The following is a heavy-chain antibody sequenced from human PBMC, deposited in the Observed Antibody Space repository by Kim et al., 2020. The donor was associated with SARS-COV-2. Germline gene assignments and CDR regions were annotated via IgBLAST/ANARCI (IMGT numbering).Heavy chain of an antibody. CDR2: IHPSGSA. J-gene: IGHJ5*02. Sequence: SETLSLTCGVSGDSFSGFYCGWIRQPPGKGLEWIGEIHPSGSANYNPSLKSRVTISSDTSKTHLFLNLTSVTAVDTAVYYCARGRYKDSWGQGTLVAVSS. D-gene: IGHD5-18*01. CDR1: GDSFSGFY. V-gene: IGHV4-34*01. CDR3: ARGRYKDS.